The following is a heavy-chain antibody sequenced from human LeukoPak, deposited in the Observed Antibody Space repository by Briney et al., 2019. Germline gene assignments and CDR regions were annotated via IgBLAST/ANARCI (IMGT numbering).Heavy chain of an antibody. CDR1: GFTFSSYE. Sequence: TGGSLRLSCAASGFTFSSYEMNWVRQAPGKGLEWVSYISSSGSTIYYADSVKGRFTISRDNAKNSLYLQMNSLRAEDTAVYYCAKGYGSGSKPRNYYYYMDVWGKGTTVTISS. V-gene: IGHV3-48*03. D-gene: IGHD3-10*01. CDR2: ISSSGSTI. CDR3: AKGYGSGSKPRNYYYYMDV. J-gene: IGHJ6*03.